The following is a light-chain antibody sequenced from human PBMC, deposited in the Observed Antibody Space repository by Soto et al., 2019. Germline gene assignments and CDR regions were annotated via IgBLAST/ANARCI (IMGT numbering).Light chain of an antibody. CDR1: QSVSSNS. Sequence: ENLLTQSPGTLSLSPGERATLSCRASQSVSSNSLAWYQQKPGQAPRLLIYGSSTRATGIPDRFSGSGSGTDFTLTISRLEPEDFAVYYCQQRGRTFWTFGQGTKVDIK. CDR2: GSS. V-gene: IGKV3-20*01. CDR3: QQRGRTFWT. J-gene: IGKJ1*01.